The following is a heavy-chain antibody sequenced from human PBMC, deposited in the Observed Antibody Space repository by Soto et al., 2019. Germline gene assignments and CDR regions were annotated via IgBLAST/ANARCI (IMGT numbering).Heavy chain of an antibody. CDR3: AKDWREGEYCSGGSCYSGFDY. V-gene: IGHV3-23*01. J-gene: IGHJ4*02. Sequence: EVQLLESGGGLVQPGGSLRLSCAASGFTFSSYAMSWVRQAPGKGLEWVSAISGSGGSTYYADSVKGRFTISRDNSKNTLYLQMNSLRAEATAVYYCAKDWREGEYCSGGSCYSGFDYWGQGTLVTVSS. D-gene: IGHD2-15*01. CDR1: GFTFSSYA. CDR2: ISGSGGST.